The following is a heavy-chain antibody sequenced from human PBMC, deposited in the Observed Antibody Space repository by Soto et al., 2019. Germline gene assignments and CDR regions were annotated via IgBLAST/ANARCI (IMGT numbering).Heavy chain of an antibody. CDR1: GFTFSSYS. V-gene: IGHV3-21*04. D-gene: IGHD3-10*01. J-gene: IGHJ4*02. CDR2: ISSSSSYI. CDR3: AKVSLFGELLHYYFDY. Sequence: GGSLRLSCAASGFTFSSYSMNWVRQAPGKGLEWVSSISSSSSYIYYADSVKGRFTISRDNAKNSLYLQMNSLRAEDTALYYCAKVSLFGELLHYYFDYWGQGTLVTVSS.